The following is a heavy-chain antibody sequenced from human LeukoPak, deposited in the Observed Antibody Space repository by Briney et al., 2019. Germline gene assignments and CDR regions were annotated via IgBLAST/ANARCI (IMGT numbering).Heavy chain of an antibody. CDR2: ISSSGSTI. CDR3: ARSRYSNSWLFDY. D-gene: IGHD6-13*01. J-gene: IGHJ4*02. V-gene: IGHV3-48*03. CDR1: GFTFSSYE. Sequence: PGGSLRLSCAASGFTFSSYEMNWVRQAPGKGLEWVSYISSSGSTIYYADSVKGRFTISRDNSKNTVYLQMNSLRAEDTAVFYCARSRYSNSWLFDYWGQGTLVTVSS.